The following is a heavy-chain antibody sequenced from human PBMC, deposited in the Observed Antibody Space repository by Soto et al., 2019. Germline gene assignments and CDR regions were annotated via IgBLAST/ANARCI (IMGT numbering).Heavy chain of an antibody. CDR1: GFTFSSYG. J-gene: IGHJ4*02. Sequence: QVQLVESGGGVVQPGRSLRLSCAASGFTFSSYGMHWVRQAPGKGLEWVAVIWYDGSNKYYAESVKGRFTISRDNSKNTRYLQMNSQSAEDTAVYYCARVMLAMVDGGGDYWGQGTLVTVSS. V-gene: IGHV3-33*01. D-gene: IGHD5-18*01. CDR3: ARVMLAMVDGGGDY. CDR2: IWYDGSNK.